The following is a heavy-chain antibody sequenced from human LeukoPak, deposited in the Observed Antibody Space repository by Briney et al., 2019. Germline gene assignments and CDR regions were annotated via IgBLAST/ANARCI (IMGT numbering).Heavy chain of an antibody. D-gene: IGHD1-1*01. J-gene: IGHJ4*02. CDR2: INPNSGGT. V-gene: IGHV1-2*02. CDR3: ARRLGAGTTLGY. CDR1: AYTFTGCY. Sequence: ASVKVSCKASAYTFTGCYIHWVRQAPGQGLERMGWINPNSGGTNYAQNFQGRVTMTRDTSTSTAYMELSRLRSDDTAVYYCARRLGAGTTLGYWGQGTLVTVSS.